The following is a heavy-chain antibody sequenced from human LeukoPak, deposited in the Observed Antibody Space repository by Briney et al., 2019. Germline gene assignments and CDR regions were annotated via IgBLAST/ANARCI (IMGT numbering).Heavy chain of an antibody. Sequence: GGSLRLSCAASGFTFSSYSMNWVRQAPGKGLEWVSYISSSSTIYYADSVKGRFTISRDNAKNSLYLQMNSLRAEDTAVYYCARLKGQQLVPYYFDYWGQGTLVTVSS. V-gene: IGHV3-48*01. CDR1: GFTFSSYS. CDR3: ARLKGQQLVPYYFDY. D-gene: IGHD6-13*01. CDR2: ISSSSTI. J-gene: IGHJ4*02.